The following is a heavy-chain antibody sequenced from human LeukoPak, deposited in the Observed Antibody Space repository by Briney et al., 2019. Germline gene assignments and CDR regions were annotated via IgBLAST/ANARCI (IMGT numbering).Heavy chain of an antibody. Sequence: SETLSLTCTVSGGSISSYYWSWIRQPAGKGLEWIGRIYTSGSTNYNPSLKSRVTMSVDASKNQFSLKLSSVTAADTAVYYCARGENSGSSHWFDPWGQGTLVTVSS. J-gene: IGHJ5*02. D-gene: IGHD1-26*01. CDR3: ARGENSGSSHWFDP. CDR1: GGSISSYY. V-gene: IGHV4-4*07. CDR2: IYTSGST.